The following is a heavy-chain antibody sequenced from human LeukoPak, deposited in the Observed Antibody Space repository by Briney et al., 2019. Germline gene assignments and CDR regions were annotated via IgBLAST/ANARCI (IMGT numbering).Heavy chain of an antibody. CDR3: TTDPRYCSSTSCLYLDY. CDR1: GFTFSNAW. Sequence: PGGSLRLSCAASGFTFSNAWMSWVRQAPGKGLEWVGRIKSKTDGGTTDYAAPVKGRFTISRDDSKNTLYLQMNSLKTEDTAVYYCTTDPRYCSSTSCLYLDYWGQGTLVTVSS. J-gene: IGHJ4*02. V-gene: IGHV3-15*01. D-gene: IGHD2-2*01. CDR2: IKSKTDGGTT.